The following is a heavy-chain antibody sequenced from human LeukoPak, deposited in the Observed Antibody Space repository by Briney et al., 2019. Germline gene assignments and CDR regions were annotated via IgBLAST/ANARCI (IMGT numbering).Heavy chain of an antibody. D-gene: IGHD4-23*01. CDR3: ARVLGNSPESSEYFQH. CDR2: IYYSGST. V-gene: IGHV4-30-4*08. CDR1: GGSISSSSYY. Sequence: SETLSLTCTVSGGSISSSSYYWGWIRQPPGKGLEWIGYIYYSGSTYYNPSLKSRVTISVDTSKNQFSLKLSSVTAADTAVYYCARVLGNSPESSEYFQHWGQGTLVTVSS. J-gene: IGHJ1*01.